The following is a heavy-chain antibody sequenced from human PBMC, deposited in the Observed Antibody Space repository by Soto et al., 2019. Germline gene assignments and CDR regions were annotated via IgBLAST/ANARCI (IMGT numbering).Heavy chain of an antibody. CDR1: GYIFTAYS. V-gene: IGHV1-46*01. D-gene: IGHD2-15*01. Sequence: QVQLVQSGAEVKKPGASVKVSCKASGYIFTAYSMHWVRQAPGQGLEWMGVVNPSGGSTNYAQKLQGRITMTRDTSTSTVDMDLSSLTSEDTAVYYCAREENCSDGICYSEYFQRWGQGTLVTVSS. J-gene: IGHJ1*01. CDR2: VNPSGGST. CDR3: AREENCSDGICYSEYFQR.